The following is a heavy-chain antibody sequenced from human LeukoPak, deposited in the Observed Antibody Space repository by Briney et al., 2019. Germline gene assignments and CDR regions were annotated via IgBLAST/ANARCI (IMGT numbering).Heavy chain of an antibody. Sequence: ASVKVSCKASGYTFTGYYMHWVRQAPGQGLEWMGWINPNSGGTNYAQKFQGRVTMTRDTSISTAYMELSRLRSDDTAVYYCARDQAESSGYQGDFDYWGQGTLGTVSS. J-gene: IGHJ4*02. D-gene: IGHD3-22*01. CDR2: INPNSGGT. CDR3: ARDQAESSGYQGDFDY. CDR1: GYTFTGYY. V-gene: IGHV1-2*02.